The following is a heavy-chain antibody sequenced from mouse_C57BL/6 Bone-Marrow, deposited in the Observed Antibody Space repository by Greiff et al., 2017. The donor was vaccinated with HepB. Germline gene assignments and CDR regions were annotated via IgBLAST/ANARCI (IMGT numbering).Heavy chain of an antibody. CDR3: ATTTVVEGAWFAY. V-gene: IGHV1-42*01. Sequence: VQLKQSGPELVKPGASVKISCKASGYSFTGYYMNWVKQSPEKSLEWIGEINPSTGGTTYNQKFKAKATLTVDKSSSTAYMQLKSLTSEDSAVYYCATTTVVEGAWFAYWGQGTLVTVSA. D-gene: IGHD1-1*01. J-gene: IGHJ3*01. CDR2: INPSTGGT. CDR1: GYSFTGYY.